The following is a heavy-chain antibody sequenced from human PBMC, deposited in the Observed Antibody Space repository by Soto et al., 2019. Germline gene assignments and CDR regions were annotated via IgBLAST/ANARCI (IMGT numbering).Heavy chain of an antibody. CDR2: ISAYNGNT. J-gene: IGHJ5*02. V-gene: IGHV1-18*04. D-gene: IGHD6-19*01. Sequence: ASVKVSCKASGYTFTSYGISWVRQAPGQGLEWMGWISAYNGNTNYAQKLQGRVTMTTDTSTSTAYMELRSLRSDDTAVYYCASVDSSGHWFDPWGQGTLVTVSS. CDR3: ASVDSSGHWFDP. CDR1: GYTFTSYG.